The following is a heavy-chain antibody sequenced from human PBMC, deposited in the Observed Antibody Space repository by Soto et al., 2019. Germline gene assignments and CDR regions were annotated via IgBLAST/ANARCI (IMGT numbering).Heavy chain of an antibody. CDR1: GFTFSSYS. CDR2: ISSSSSTI. Sequence: GGSLRLSCAASGFTFSSYSMNWVRQAPGKGLEWVSYISSSSSTIYYADSVKGRFTISRDNAKNSLYLQMNSLRAEDTAVYYCARVRSHDFWSGYLNWFDPWGQGTLVTVSS. CDR3: ARVRSHDFWSGYLNWFDP. D-gene: IGHD3-3*01. J-gene: IGHJ5*02. V-gene: IGHV3-48*01.